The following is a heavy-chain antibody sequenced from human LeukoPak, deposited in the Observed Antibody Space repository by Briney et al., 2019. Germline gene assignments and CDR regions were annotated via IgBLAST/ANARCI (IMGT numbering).Heavy chain of an antibody. CDR3: AREVVIFPDYYYYGMDV. CDR2: ISGSGGST. J-gene: IGHJ6*02. V-gene: IGHV3-23*01. D-gene: IGHD3-9*01. CDR1: GFTFSSYA. Sequence: GGSLRLSCAASGFTFSSYAMSWVRQAPGKGPEWVSLISGSGGSTYYADSVKGRFTISRDNSKNTLYLQMNSLRAEDTAVYYCAREVVIFPDYYYYGMDVWGQGTTVTVSS.